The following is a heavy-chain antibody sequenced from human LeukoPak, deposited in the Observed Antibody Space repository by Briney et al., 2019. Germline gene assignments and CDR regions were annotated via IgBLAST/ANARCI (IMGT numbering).Heavy chain of an antibody. Sequence: PGGSLRLPCAASGFTFSSYAMSWVRQPRGKGLEWVKVISGSGGSTYYADSVKGRFTIYRDNSKNRLYLQINSLRAEDTAVYYCAKDGRGVVTNWFDPWGQGTLVTVSS. J-gene: IGHJ5*02. D-gene: IGHD3-3*01. CDR3: AKDGRGVVTNWFDP. CDR2: ISGSGGST. CDR1: GFTFSSYA. V-gene: IGHV3-23*01.